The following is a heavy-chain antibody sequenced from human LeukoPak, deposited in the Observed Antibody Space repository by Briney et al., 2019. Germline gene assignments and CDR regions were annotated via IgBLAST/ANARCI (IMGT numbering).Heavy chain of an antibody. V-gene: IGHV5-51*01. J-gene: IGHJ6*02. CDR3: ARRVSGGMDV. CDR2: ISPGDSDT. Sequence: GESLKISCKGSGYSFISYWIAWVRLMPGKGLEWMGIISPGDSDTRSSPSFQGQVSISVDKSINTAYLQWSSLKASVTAMYYCARRVSGGMDVWGQGTPVTVSS. CDR1: GYSFISYW.